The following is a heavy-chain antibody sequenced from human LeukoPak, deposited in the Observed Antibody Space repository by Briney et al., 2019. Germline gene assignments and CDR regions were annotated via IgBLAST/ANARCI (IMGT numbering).Heavy chain of an antibody. CDR2: VKQDGSEK. Sequence: GGSLRLSCAASGFTFSSYWMSWVRQAPGKGLEWVANVKQDGSEKYYVDSVKGRFTISRDNAKNTLYLQMNSLRAEDTAVYYCAREKWELLLYYGMDVWGQGTTVTVSS. CDR3: AREKWELLLYYGMDV. D-gene: IGHD1-26*01. J-gene: IGHJ6*02. CDR1: GFTFSSYW. V-gene: IGHV3-7*01.